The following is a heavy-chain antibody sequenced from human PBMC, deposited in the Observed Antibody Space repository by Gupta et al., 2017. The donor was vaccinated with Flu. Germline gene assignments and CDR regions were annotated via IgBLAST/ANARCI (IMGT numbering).Heavy chain of an antibody. J-gene: IGHJ6*02. Sequence: EMLLLASGGALVQPGGSLRLSCADSGSAFSDYAMSWVRQAPGQGLEWLSIIIGSGQTTYYADSVKGRFTISRDKAKNTLFLEMNSLRAEDTAVYYCARDDDLNYYYNGMDVWGQGTTVTVSS. V-gene: IGHV3-23*01. CDR2: IIGSGQTT. CDR3: ARDDDLNYYYNGMDV. CDR1: GSAFSDYA.